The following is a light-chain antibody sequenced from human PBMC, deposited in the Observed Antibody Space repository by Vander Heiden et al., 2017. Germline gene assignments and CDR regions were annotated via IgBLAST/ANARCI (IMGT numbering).Light chain of an antibody. CDR1: SSNIGAGND. CDR2: GNS. V-gene: IGLV1-40*01. Sequence: QSVLTQPPSVSVAPGQRVTITCNGSSSNIGAGNDVHSYQQRPGTAPKLLIYGNSNRPSGVPDRFSGSKSGTSASLAITGLQAEDEADYYCQSYDSSLSRVFGGGTKLTVL. J-gene: IGLJ2*01. CDR3: QSYDSSLSRV.